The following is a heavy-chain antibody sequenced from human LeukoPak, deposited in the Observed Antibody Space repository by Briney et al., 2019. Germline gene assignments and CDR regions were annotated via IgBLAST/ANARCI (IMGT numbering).Heavy chain of an antibody. V-gene: IGHV1-69*05. CDR1: GGTFTSYA. CDR3: ARGFESFHLGSPESSFDY. J-gene: IGHJ4*02. Sequence: SVKVSCKASGGTFTSYAISWVRQAPGQGLEWMGRIIPIFGTANYAQKFQGRVTITTDESTSTAYMELSSLRSEDTAVYYCARGFESFHLGSPESSFDYWGQGTLVTVSS. CDR2: IIPIFGTA. D-gene: IGHD3-22*01.